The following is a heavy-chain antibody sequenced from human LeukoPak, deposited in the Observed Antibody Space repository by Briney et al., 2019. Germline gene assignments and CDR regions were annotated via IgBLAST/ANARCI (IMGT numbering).Heavy chain of an antibody. CDR1: GGSFSGYY. V-gene: IGHV4-34*01. D-gene: IGHD5-24*01. Sequence: SQTLSLTCAVYGGSFSGYYWSWIRQPPGKGLEWIGEINHSGSTNYNPSLKSRVTISVDTSKNQFSLMLSTVTAADTAVYYSARGRGRWLQLTRYFDYWGQGTLVTVSS. CDR2: INHSGST. CDR3: ARGRGRWLQLTRYFDY. J-gene: IGHJ4*02.